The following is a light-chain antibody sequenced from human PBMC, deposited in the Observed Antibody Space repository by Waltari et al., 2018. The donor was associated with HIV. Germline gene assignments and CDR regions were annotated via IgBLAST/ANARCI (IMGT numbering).Light chain of an antibody. CDR1: QRISSW. CDR3: QQYNSYSWT. Sequence: DLQMTQSPSTLSASVGDRVTITCRASQRISSWLAWYQQKSGKAPKTLIYKASSLKSGVPSRFSGSGSGTEFTLTINSLQPDDFATYYCQQYNSYSWTFGQGTKVEIK. J-gene: IGKJ1*01. CDR2: KAS. V-gene: IGKV1-5*03.